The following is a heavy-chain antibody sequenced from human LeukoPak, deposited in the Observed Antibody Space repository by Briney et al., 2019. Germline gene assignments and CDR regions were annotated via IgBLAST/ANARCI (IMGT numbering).Heavy chain of an antibody. CDR2: ISYDGSNK. V-gene: IGHV3-30-3*01. CDR3: ARDRELHFDY. D-gene: IGHD1-26*01. J-gene: IGHJ4*02. Sequence: GRSLRLSCAASGFTFSSYAMHWVRQAPGKGLEWVAVISYDGSNKYYADSVKGRFTISRDNSNNTLYLQMNSLRAEDTAVYYCARDRELHFDYWGQGTLVTVSS. CDR1: GFTFSSYA.